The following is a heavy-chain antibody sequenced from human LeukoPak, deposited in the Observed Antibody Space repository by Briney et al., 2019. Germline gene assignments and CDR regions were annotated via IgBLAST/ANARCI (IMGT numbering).Heavy chain of an antibody. J-gene: IGHJ4*02. V-gene: IGHV2-5*02. CDR1: GFSLTTTGVG. Sequence: SGPTLVNPTQTLTLTCTFSGFSLTTTGVGVGWIRQPPGKALEWLALTCWDDDKCYSPSLQSRLTITKDTSKNRVVLSMTNMDPVDTATYYCAHRHSAVGGFDYWGQGILVTVSS. D-gene: IGHD6-19*01. CDR3: AHRHSAVGGFDY. CDR2: TCWDDDK.